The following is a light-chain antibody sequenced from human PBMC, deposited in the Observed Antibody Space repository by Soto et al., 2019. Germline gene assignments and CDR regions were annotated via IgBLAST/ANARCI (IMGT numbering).Light chain of an antibody. J-gene: IGKJ4*01. CDR2: GAT. Sequence: IVMTQSPAALSVSPGERVTLSCRASQSISSNLAWYRQKPGQAPRLLIHGATTRATRIPARFSGSGSGTEFTLTISSLQSEDIAVYYCHQYHDRPPVTFGEGTKVEIK. V-gene: IGKV3-15*01. CDR3: HQYHDRPPVT. CDR1: QSISSN.